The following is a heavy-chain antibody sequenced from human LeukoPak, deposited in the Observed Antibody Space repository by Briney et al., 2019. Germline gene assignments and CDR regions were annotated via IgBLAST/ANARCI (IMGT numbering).Heavy chain of an antibody. V-gene: IGHV4-59*08. Sequence: SETLSLTCSVSGGSISSYYWSWIRQPAGKGLEWIGYVSHSGSTKYNPSLKSRVTISVDTSENGISLKLTSVTAADTAVYYCARRNSSAWRGDPFDYWGQGTLVTVSS. CDR2: VSHSGST. CDR1: GGSISSYY. J-gene: IGHJ4*02. CDR3: ARRNSSAWRGDPFDY. D-gene: IGHD6-19*01.